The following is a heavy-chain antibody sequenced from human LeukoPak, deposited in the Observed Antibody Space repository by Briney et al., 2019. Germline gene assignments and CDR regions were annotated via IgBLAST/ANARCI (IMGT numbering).Heavy chain of an antibody. Sequence: GGSLRLSCAASGFTFSSYGMNWVRQAPGKGLEWVSSITSSSSYIYYADSVKGRFTISRDNAKNSLYLQMNSLRAEDTAVYYCARSYSSSRGTFDYWGQGTLATVSS. CDR1: GFTFSSYG. J-gene: IGHJ4*02. CDR3: ARSYSSSRGTFDY. V-gene: IGHV3-21*01. CDR2: ITSSSSYI. D-gene: IGHD6-6*01.